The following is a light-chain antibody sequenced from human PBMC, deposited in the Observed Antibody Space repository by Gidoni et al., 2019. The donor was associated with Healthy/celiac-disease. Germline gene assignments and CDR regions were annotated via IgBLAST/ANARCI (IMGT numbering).Light chain of an antibody. CDR1: QSVLYSSNNKNF. CDR3: QQYYSPPYT. Sequence: DIVMTQSPDSLAVSLGERATINCKSSQSVLYSSNNKNFLAWYQQKPGQPPKLLIYWASTRDSGVPDRFSGSGSGTDFTLTISSRQAEDVAAYYCQQYYSPPYTFGQGTKLEIK. J-gene: IGKJ2*01. CDR2: WAS. V-gene: IGKV4-1*01.